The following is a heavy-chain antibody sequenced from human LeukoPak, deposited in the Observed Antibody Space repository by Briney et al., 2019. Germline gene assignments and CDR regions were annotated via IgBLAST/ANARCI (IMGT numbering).Heavy chain of an antibody. J-gene: IGHJ3*02. CDR2: INSDGSRT. Sequence: GGSLRLPCAASGFTFSTYWMHWVRQAPGKGLVWASRINSDGSRTTYADSVKGRFTISRDNAKNTLYLQMNSLRTEDTAVYYCARPETQYSSGLDGFDIWGQGTMVTVSS. D-gene: IGHD6-19*01. CDR3: ARPETQYSSGLDGFDI. V-gene: IGHV3-74*01. CDR1: GFTFSTYW.